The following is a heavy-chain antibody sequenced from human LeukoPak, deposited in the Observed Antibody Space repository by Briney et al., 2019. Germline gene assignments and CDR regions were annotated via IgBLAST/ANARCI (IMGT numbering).Heavy chain of an antibody. J-gene: IGHJ1*01. D-gene: IGHD6-19*01. CDR2: IIPIFGTA. V-gene: IGHV1-69*13. Sequence: GASAKVSCKASGGTFSSYAISWVRQAPGQGPEWMGGIIPIFGTANYAQKFQGRVTITADESTSTAYMELSSLRSEDTAVYYCARQESGWSTEYFQHWGQGTLVTVSS. CDR3: ARQESGWSTEYFQH. CDR1: GGTFSSYA.